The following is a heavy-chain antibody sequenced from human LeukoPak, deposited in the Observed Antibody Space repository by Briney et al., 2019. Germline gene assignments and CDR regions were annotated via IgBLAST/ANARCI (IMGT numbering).Heavy chain of an antibody. CDR3: ARAASYNSGWYPDC. V-gene: IGHV4-59*08. Sequence: KPSETLSLTCTVSGVSISSYYWSSIRQPPGKGLEWIGYIYYSGSTNYNPSLKSRVTISVDTSKNQFSLKLSSVTAADTAVYYCARAASYNSGWYPDCWGQGTLVSVSS. CDR1: GVSISSYY. J-gene: IGHJ4*02. CDR2: IYYSGST. D-gene: IGHD6-19*01.